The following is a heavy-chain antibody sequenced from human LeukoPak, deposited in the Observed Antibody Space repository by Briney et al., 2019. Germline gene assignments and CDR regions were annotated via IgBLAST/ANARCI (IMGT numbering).Heavy chain of an antibody. CDR2: IYSSGSS. J-gene: IGHJ3*02. CDR1: GGSISNYY. CDR3: ARDGIKSGAFDI. V-gene: IGHV4-59*01. D-gene: IGHD1-26*01. Sequence: AETLSLTCTASGGSISNYYRGWFRQPPGKGLEWVGYIYSSGSSNFLPSLNSRLTISVHTSNNQFSLTPSSLTAAHAAVYYFARDGIKSGAFDIWGQGTILSVSS.